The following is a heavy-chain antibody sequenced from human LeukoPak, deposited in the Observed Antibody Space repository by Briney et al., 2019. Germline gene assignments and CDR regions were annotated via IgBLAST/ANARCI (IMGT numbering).Heavy chain of an antibody. CDR1: GGAIGSDGYY. D-gene: IGHD3-10*01. CDR2: IYYSGAA. CDR3: ARGRFYGFSGDS. J-gene: IGHJ4*02. V-gene: IGHV4-31*03. Sequence: SETLSLTCSVSGGAIGSDGYYWNWIRQHPGKGLEWIGFIYYSGAASYNPSLKSRVAISVDTPKNQFSLRLTSVTAADTAVYYCARGRFYGFSGDSWGQGSLVTVSS.